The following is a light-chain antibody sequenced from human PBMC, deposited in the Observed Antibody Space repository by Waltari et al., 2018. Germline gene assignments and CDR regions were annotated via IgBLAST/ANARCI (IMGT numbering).Light chain of an antibody. CDR2: WAS. CDR1: QSVLYSSINKNY. CDR3: QQFHSARPT. Sequence: DIVMTQSPDSLAVSLGERATINCKSSQSVLYSSINKNYLAWYQQKPGQPPKLLLYWASTRESGVPDRFSGSGSGTDFTLTISSLQAEDVAVYYCQQFHSARPTFVQGTKVEI. V-gene: IGKV4-1*01. J-gene: IGKJ1*01.